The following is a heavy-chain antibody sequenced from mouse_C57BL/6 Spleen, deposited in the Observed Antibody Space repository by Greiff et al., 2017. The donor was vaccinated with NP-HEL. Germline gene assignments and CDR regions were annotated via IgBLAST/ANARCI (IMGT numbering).Heavy chain of an antibody. CDR3: GRRGQLRLPDY. CDR2: ISYDGSN. D-gene: IGHD3-2*02. Sequence: DVQLQESGPGLVKPSQSLSLTCSVTGYSITSGYYWNWIRQFPGNKLEWMGYISYDGSNNYNPSLKNRISITRDTSKNQFFLKLNSVTTEDTATYYCGRRGQLRLPDYWGQGTTLTVSA. CDR1: GYSITSGYY. V-gene: IGHV3-6*01. J-gene: IGHJ2*01.